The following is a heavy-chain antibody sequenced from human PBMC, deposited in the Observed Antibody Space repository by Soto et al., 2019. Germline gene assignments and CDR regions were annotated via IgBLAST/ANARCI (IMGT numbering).Heavy chain of an antibody. Sequence: GGSLRLSCAASGFTFSSYAMSWVRQAPGKGLEWVSAISGSGGSTYYADSVKGRFTISRDNSKNTLYLQMNSLRAEDTAVYYCAKEARYFDWLEAGWFDPWGQGTLVTVSS. CDR3: AKEARYFDWLEAGWFDP. V-gene: IGHV3-23*01. D-gene: IGHD3-9*01. CDR2: ISGSGGST. CDR1: GFTFSSYA. J-gene: IGHJ5*02.